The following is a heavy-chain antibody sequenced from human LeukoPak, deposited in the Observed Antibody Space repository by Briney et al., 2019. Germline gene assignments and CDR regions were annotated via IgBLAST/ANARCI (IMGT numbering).Heavy chain of an antibody. D-gene: IGHD6-13*01. CDR1: GGSISSYY. CDR2: IHYSGST. Sequence: PSETLSLTCTVSGGSISSYYWSWIRQPPGKGLEWIGYIHYSGSTNYNPSLTSRGTISVDTSKNQFSLKLSSVTAADTAVYYCARYLASSSWYRDRYYYYGMDVWGQGTTVTVSS. V-gene: IGHV4-59*01. J-gene: IGHJ6*02. CDR3: ARYLASSSWYRDRYYYYGMDV.